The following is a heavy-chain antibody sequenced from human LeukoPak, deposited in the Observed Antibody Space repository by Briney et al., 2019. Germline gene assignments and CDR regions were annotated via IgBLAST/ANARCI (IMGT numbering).Heavy chain of an antibody. Sequence: GGSLRLSCAASGFTFSSYRMNWVRQVPGKGLEWVSSISFTGHIFYAASVKGRFSFSRDNAKDLLFLQMNSLRVEDTAVYYCARGLFLSGYLDAFDLWGQGTVVTVSS. V-gene: IGHV3-21*04. J-gene: IGHJ3*01. CDR3: ARGLFLSGYLDAFDL. CDR1: GFTFSSYR. D-gene: IGHD3-22*01. CDR2: ISFTGHI.